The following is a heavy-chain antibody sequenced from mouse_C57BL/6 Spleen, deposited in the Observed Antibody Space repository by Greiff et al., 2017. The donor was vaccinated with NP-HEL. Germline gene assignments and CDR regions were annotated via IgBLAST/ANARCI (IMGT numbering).Heavy chain of an antibody. D-gene: IGHD1-1*01. Sequence: QVQLQQPGAELVMPGASVKLSCKASGYTFTSYWMHWVKQRPGQGLEWIGEIDPSDSYTNYNQKFKGKSTLTVDKSSSTAYMQLSSLTSEDSAVYYCARGYGSSEAYWGQGTLVTVSA. V-gene: IGHV1-69*01. CDR2: IDPSDSYT. CDR3: ARGYGSSEAY. J-gene: IGHJ3*01. CDR1: GYTFTSYW.